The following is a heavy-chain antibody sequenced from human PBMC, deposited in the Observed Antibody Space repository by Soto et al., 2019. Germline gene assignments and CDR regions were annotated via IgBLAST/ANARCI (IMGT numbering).Heavy chain of an antibody. D-gene: IGHD3-22*01. CDR2: INHSGST. J-gene: IGHJ4*02. Sequence: SETKSHTYAVYGGTIVDYYWSWIRQPPGKGLEWIGEINHSGSTNYNPSLKSRVTISVDTSKNQFSLKLSSVTAADTAMYYCERGRRYDSSAYGFWGQGTLVTVSS. CDR3: ERGRRYDSSAYGF. V-gene: IGHV4-34*01. CDR1: GGTIVDYY.